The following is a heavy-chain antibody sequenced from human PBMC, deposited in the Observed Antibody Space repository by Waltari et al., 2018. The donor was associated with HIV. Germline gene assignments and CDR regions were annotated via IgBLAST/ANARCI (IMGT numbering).Heavy chain of an antibody. D-gene: IGHD3-10*01. V-gene: IGHV3-7*04. J-gene: IGHJ4*02. CDR1: GFTFSSSW. CDR2: IKQDGSEK. Sequence: EVQLVESGGGLVQPGGSLRLSCAASGFTFSSSWMSWVRQAPGKGLEWVANIKQDGSEKYYVDFVNGRFTISRDNAENSLYLQMNSLRAEDTAVYYCAWGGFYGSGSKVNWGQGTLVTVSS. CDR3: AWGGFYGSGSKVN.